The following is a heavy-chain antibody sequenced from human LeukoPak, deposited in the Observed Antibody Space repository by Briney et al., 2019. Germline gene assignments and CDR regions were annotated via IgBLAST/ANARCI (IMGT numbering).Heavy chain of an antibody. D-gene: IGHD3-22*01. CDR1: GFTFSSYG. Sequence: GGALRLSCAASGFTFSSYGMHWVRQAPGKGLEWVAVVWYDGSNKYYADSVKGRFTISRDNSKNTLYLQMNSLRAEDTAVYYCAKGGYYYDSSGLDYWGQGTLVTVSS. CDR2: VWYDGSNK. V-gene: IGHV3-33*06. CDR3: AKGGYYYDSSGLDY. J-gene: IGHJ4*02.